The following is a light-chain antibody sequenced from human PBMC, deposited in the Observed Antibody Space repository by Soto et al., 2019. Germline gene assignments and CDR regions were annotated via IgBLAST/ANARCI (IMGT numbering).Light chain of an antibody. Sequence: QSALTQPRSVSGSPGQSVTISCTGTTSDVAGYNYVSWYQQHPGKAPKLMIYDVTTRSSGVPDRFSGAKSGNTASLTISGLEAEDEDDYYCCSYAGSYTWVFGGGTKLTVL. V-gene: IGLV2-11*01. J-gene: IGLJ3*02. CDR3: CSYAGSYTWV. CDR1: TSDVAGYNY. CDR2: DVT.